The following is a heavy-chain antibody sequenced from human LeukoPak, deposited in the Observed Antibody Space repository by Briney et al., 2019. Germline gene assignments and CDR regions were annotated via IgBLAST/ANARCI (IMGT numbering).Heavy chain of an antibody. CDR1: GFTFSSYW. V-gene: IGHV3-74*01. Sequence: AGXXXRLSCAASGFTFSSYWMHWVRHAPGKGLVRVSRINSDGSSTIYADSVKGRFTISRDNAKNTLYLQMNSLRAEDTAVYYCATLGLAGTGRLDYWGQGTLVTVSS. D-gene: IGHD6-19*01. J-gene: IGHJ4*02. CDR3: ATLGLAGTGRLDY. CDR2: INSDGSST.